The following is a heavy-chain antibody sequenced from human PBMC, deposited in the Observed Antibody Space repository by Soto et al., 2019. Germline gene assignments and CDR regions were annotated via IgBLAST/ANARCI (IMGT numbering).Heavy chain of an antibody. CDR3: ARDRPTSSIAARLWNYYYYGMHX. CDR1: GGSISSYY. D-gene: IGHD6-6*01. J-gene: IGHJ6*02. CDR2: IYTSGST. V-gene: IGHV4-4*07. Sequence: SDTLSLTFTVSGGSISSYYWSWIRQPAGKGLEWILRIYTSGSTNYNPSLKSLVTMSVDTSKNQFSLKLSSVTAADTAVYYCARDRPTSSIAARLWNYYYYGMHXWGQGTTVTVS.